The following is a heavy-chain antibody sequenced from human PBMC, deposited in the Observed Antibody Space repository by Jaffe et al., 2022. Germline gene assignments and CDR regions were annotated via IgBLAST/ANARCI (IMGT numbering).Heavy chain of an antibody. CDR3: ARDTMVRGVQP. V-gene: IGHV4-38-2*02. CDR2: IYHSGST. Sequence: QVQLQESGPGLVKPSETLSLTCAVSGYSISSGYYWGWIRQPPGKGLEWIGSIYHSGSTYYNPSLKSRVTISVDTSKNQFSLKLSSVTAADTAVYYCARDTMVRGVQPWGQGTLVTVSS. CDR1: GYSISSGYY. D-gene: IGHD3-10*01. J-gene: IGHJ5*02.